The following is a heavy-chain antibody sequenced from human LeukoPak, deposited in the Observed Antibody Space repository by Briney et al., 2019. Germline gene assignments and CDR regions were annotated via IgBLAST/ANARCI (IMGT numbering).Heavy chain of an antibody. D-gene: IGHD3/OR15-3a*01. CDR1: DESFSGYY. CDR2: INHSGST. Sequence: SETLSLTCAVYDESFSGYYCSWIRQPPRKGLEWIGEINHSGSTNYNPSLKSRVTISVDTSKNQFSLKLSSVTAADTAVYYCARGGLGLGPGFDYWGQGTLVTVSS. CDR3: ARGGLGLGPGFDY. V-gene: IGHV4-34*01. J-gene: IGHJ4*02.